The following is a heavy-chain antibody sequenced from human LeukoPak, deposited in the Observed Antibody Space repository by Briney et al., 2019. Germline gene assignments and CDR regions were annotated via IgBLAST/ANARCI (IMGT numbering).Heavy chain of an antibody. J-gene: IGHJ3*02. CDR3: ARDANYHVSSDYYDAFDI. CDR1: GGTFSSKG. V-gene: IGHV3-30*03. Sequence: GGALRLSWAASGGTFSSKGRDWVRQAPGKGLEWVAVISYDGSNKYYADSVKGRFTISRDNSKNTLYLQMNSLRAEDTAVYYCARDANYHVSSDYYDAFDIWGQGTMVTVSS. CDR2: ISYDGSNK. D-gene: IGHD3-22*01.